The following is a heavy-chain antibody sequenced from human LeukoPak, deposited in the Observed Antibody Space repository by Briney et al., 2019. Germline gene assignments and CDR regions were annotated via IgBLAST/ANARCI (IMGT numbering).Heavy chain of an antibody. CDR3: AKDHPRQGVTAHTPFDY. CDR2: ISGSGGST. V-gene: IGHV3-23*01. D-gene: IGHD2-15*01. CDR1: GFTFSSYA. Sequence: GGSLRLSCAASGFTFSSYAMSWVRQAPGKGLEWVSAISGSGGSTYYPDSVEGRFTISRDSSKNTLYLQMNSLRAEDTAIYYCAKDHPRQGVTAHTPFDYWGQGTLVTVSS. J-gene: IGHJ4*02.